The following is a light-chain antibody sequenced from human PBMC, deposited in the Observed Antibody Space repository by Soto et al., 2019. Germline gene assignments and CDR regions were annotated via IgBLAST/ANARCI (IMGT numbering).Light chain of an antibody. CDR2: DAS. V-gene: IGKV3-11*01. J-gene: IGKJ1*01. CDR1: QSVSSY. CDR3: QQYNNWPPWT. Sequence: EIVLTQSPATLSLSPGQRATLSCRASQSVSSYLAWYQQKPGQAPRLLIYDASNRATGIPARFSGGGSGTEFTLTISSLQSEDLAVYYCQQYNNWPPWTFGQGTKVDI.